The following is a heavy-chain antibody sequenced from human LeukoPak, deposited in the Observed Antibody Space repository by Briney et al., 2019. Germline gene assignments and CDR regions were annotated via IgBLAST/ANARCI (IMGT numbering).Heavy chain of an antibody. Sequence: ASENLSCNSSVSAFSSYAISCVRQATGQRLEWMGGIIPIFCTANYAQKFQGRVTITADESTSTAYMALSSLRSEDTAVYYCARGSSIAAAGYYFDYWGQGTLVTVPS. J-gene: IGHJ4*02. CDR1: VSAFSSYA. D-gene: IGHD6-13*01. CDR3: ARGSSIAAAGYYFDY. V-gene: IGHV1-69*01. CDR2: IIPIFCTA.